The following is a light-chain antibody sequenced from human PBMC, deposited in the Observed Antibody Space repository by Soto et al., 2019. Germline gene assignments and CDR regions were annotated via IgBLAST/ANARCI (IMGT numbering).Light chain of an antibody. V-gene: IGLV7-46*01. CDR2: ETR. Sequence: QAVVTQEPSLTVSPGGTVTLTCASSTGPVTSTNWPYWFQQKPGQAPTTLIYETRNKHSWTPARFSGSLLGGKAALTLSGAQPEDEADYYCSSYAGSNNLVFGGGTKLTVL. CDR1: TGPVTSTNW. J-gene: IGLJ2*01. CDR3: SSYAGSNNLV.